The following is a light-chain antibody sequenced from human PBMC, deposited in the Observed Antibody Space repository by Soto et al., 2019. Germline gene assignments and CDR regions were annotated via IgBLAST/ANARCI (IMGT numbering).Light chain of an antibody. CDR1: QSVLYSSNNKNY. Sequence: DIVMTQSPDSLAVSLGERATINCKSSQSVLYSSNNKNYLAWYQQKPGQPPKLLIYWASTRESGVPDRFSGSGSGTDFTLTSSSLQAEDVAVYYCQQYYCTPTFGGGTKVEIK. J-gene: IGKJ4*01. CDR2: WAS. V-gene: IGKV4-1*01. CDR3: QQYYCTPT.